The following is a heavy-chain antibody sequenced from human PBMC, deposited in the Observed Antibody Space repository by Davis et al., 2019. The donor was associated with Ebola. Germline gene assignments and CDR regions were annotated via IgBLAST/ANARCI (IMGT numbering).Heavy chain of an antibody. Sequence: GESLKISCKGSGYNFITYWIGWVCQMPGKGLEWMGIIYPGDSDARYSPSFQGQVTISADKSISTAYLQWSSLKASDTAMYYCARPGTAGTVDGFDIWGQGTMVTVSS. V-gene: IGHV5-51*01. CDR1: GYNFITYW. D-gene: IGHD1-1*01. CDR3: ARPGTAGTVDGFDI. J-gene: IGHJ3*02. CDR2: IYPGDSDA.